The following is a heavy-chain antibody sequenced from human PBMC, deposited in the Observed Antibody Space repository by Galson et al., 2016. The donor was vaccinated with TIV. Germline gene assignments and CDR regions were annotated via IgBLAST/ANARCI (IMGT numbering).Heavy chain of an antibody. Sequence: SLRLSCAASGFTFSTYWMNWVRQAPGKGLVWVSRISGYGTRTNYADSVKGRFTISRDNSKNTLYLQMTSLRAEDTAMYYCGRAFYNNGWFIEYWGQGTLVTVSS. CDR1: GFTFSTYW. V-gene: IGHV3-74*01. D-gene: IGHD6-19*01. J-gene: IGHJ4*02. CDR2: ISGYGTRT. CDR3: GRAFYNNGWFIEY.